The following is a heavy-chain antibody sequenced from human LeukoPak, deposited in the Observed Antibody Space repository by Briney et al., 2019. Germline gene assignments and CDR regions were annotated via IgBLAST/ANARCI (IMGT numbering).Heavy chain of an antibody. CDR1: GFTFSNYG. D-gene: IGHD2-2*01. CDR3: AKDSCRSTSCYYMDV. CDR2: IRYDGTNK. J-gene: IGHJ6*03. Sequence: PGGSLRLSCAASGFTFSNYGIHWVRQAPGKGLEWVAFIRYDGTNKYYAESVKGRFTISRDNSKDTLYLQMNSLRTEDTTVYYSAKDSCRSTSCYYMDVWGKGTTVTVSS. V-gene: IGHV3-30*02.